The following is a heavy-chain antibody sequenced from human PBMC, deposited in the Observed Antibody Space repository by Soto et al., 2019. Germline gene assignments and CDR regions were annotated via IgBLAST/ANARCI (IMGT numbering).Heavy chain of an antibody. CDR2: ISSTGDII. CDR1: GFTLRSYS. Sequence: EVQLVESGGGLVQPGGSLRLSCEVSGFTLRSYSMNWVRQAPGKGLEWVSYISSTGDIIYYAESMKGRISISRDNAKNSIYLQMKNLRVDDKAVYYYSREPQGGCAYGPALHWGQGALVTVSS. V-gene: IGHV3-48*01. CDR3: SREPQGGCAYGPALH. J-gene: IGHJ4*02. D-gene: IGHD3-10*01.